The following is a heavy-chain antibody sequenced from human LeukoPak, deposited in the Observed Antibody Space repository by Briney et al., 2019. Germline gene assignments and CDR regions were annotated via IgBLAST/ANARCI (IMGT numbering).Heavy chain of an antibody. CDR3: TRGLYSGYSNWFDP. CDR1: GFTFGDYA. J-gene: IGHJ5*02. Sequence: GRSLRLSCTASGFTFGDYAMSWFRQAPGKGLEWVGFIRSKAYGGTTEYAASVKGRFTISRDDSKSIAYLQMNSLKTEDTAVHYCTRGLYSGYSNWFDPWGQGTLVTVSS. D-gene: IGHD5-12*01. V-gene: IGHV3-49*03. CDR2: IRSKAYGGTT.